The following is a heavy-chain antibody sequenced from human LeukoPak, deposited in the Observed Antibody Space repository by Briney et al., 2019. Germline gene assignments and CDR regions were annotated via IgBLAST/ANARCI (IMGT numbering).Heavy chain of an antibody. CDR1: GGSFSGYY. CDR2: INHSGST. Sequence: PSETLSLTCAVYGGSFSGYYWSWIRQPPGKGLEWIGEINHSGSTNYNPSLESRVTISVDTSKNQFSLKLSSVTAADTAVYYCARGGREVLRRPDDYWGQGTLVTVSS. J-gene: IGHJ4*02. CDR3: ARGGREVLRRPDDY. D-gene: IGHD1-26*01. V-gene: IGHV4-34*01.